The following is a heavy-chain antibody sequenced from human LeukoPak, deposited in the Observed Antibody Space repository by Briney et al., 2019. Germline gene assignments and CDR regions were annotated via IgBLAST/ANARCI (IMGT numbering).Heavy chain of an antibody. Sequence: KPGGSLRLSCAASGFTFSNTWMSWVRQAPGKGLEWVGRIKTKTDGGTTDYAAPVKGRFTISRDDSENTLYLQMNSLKTEDTAVYYCTTRLRYFDWTIYDFDYWGQGTLVTVSS. V-gene: IGHV3-15*01. D-gene: IGHD3-9*01. CDR2: IKTKTDGGTT. CDR1: GFTFSNTW. CDR3: TTRLRYFDWTIYDFDY. J-gene: IGHJ4*02.